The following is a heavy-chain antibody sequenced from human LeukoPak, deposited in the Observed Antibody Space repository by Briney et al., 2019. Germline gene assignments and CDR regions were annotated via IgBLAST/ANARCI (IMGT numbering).Heavy chain of an antibody. J-gene: IGHJ4*02. V-gene: IGHV3-21*01. CDR2: ISSSSSYI. Sequence: PGRSLRLSCAASGFTFSSYSMNWVRQAPGKGLEWVSSISSSSSYIYYADSVKGRFTISRDNAKNSLYLQMNSLRAEDTAVYYCARDSDKYYDFWSGSQPYYFDYWGQGTLVTVSS. CDR3: ARDSDKYYDFWSGSQPYYFDY. CDR1: GFTFSSYS. D-gene: IGHD3-3*01.